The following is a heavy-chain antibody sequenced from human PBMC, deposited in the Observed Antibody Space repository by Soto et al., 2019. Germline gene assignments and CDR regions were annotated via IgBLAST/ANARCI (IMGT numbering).Heavy chain of an antibody. CDR2: IYPGDSDT. V-gene: IGHV5-51*01. D-gene: IGHD3-16*01. CDR3: XXXXXXXFDYGFTED. Sequence: GESLKISCQGFGFSFTSHWIGWVRQMPGEGLEWMGIIYPGDSDTRYSPSFRGQVTISADKSIKTAYLQWNSLKTSDNAIYYWXXXXXXXFDYGFTEDWGQGTVVTVSS. J-gene: IGHJ4*02. CDR1: GFSFTSHW.